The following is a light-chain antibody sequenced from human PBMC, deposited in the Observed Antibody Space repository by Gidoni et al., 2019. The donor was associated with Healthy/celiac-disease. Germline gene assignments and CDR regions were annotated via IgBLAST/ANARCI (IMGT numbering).Light chain of an antibody. V-gene: IGKV2-28*01. CDR1: QSLLHSNGYNY. CDR3: MQALQTTIT. CDR2: LGS. Sequence: VMTQSPLSLPVTPGEPASISCRSSQSLLHSNGYNYLDWYLQKPGQSPQLLIYLGSNRASGVPDRFSGSGSGTDFTLKISRVEAEDVGVYYCMQALQTTITFGQGTRLEIK. J-gene: IGKJ5*01.